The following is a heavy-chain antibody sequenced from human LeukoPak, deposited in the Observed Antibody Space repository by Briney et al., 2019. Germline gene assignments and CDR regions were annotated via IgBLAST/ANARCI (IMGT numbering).Heavy chain of an antibody. V-gene: IGHV4-30-4*07. J-gene: IGHJ4*02. Sequence: SETLSLICAVSGGSISSGGYSYNWIRQPPGKGLEWIGYIYNSGSTSYNPSLKSRVTMSVYTSKNQFSLKLTFVTAADTALYYCARGWGPAYCGGDCHRHFDYWGQGALVTVSS. CDR2: IYNSGST. CDR1: GGSISSGGYS. D-gene: IGHD2-21*02. CDR3: ARGWGPAYCGGDCHRHFDY.